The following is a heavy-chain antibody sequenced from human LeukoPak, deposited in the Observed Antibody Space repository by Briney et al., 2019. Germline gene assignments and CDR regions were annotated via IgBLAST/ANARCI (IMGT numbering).Heavy chain of an antibody. V-gene: IGHV3-15*01. CDR3: TTPGPIAVAGRGAMIDY. CDR2: IKSKTDGGTT. D-gene: IGHD6-19*01. Sequence: KAGGSLRLSCAASGFTFSNAWMSWVRQAPGKGLEWVGRIKSKTDGGTTDYAAPVKGRFTISRDDSKNTLYLQMNSLKTEDTAVYYCTTPGPIAVAGRGAMIDYWGQGTLVTVSS. J-gene: IGHJ4*02. CDR1: GFTFSNAW.